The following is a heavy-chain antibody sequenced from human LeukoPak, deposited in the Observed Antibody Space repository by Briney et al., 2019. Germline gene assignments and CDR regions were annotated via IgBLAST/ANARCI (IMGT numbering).Heavy chain of an antibody. CDR2: ISGSGGST. Sequence: GGSLRLSCAASGFTFSSHGMSWVPQAPGKGLEWVSAISGSGGSTYYADSVKGRFTISRDNSKNTMFLQMNSLRAEDTVVYYCAKRRASSGYYAAFDIWGQGTMVTVSS. CDR3: AKRRASSGYYAAFDI. V-gene: IGHV3-23*01. CDR1: GFTFSSHG. D-gene: IGHD6-19*01. J-gene: IGHJ3*02.